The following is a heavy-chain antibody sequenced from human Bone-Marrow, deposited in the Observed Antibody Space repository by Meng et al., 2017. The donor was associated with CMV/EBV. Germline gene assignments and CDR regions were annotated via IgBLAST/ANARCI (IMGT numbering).Heavy chain of an antibody. CDR2: ITSRTDGGTG. J-gene: IGHJ4*02. V-gene: IGHV3-15*01. CDR1: GFTFSNAW. CDR3: TTPKLRYGH. Sequence: LSCAASGFTFSNAWMSWVRQAPGKELEWVGRITSRTDGGTGGYAAPVKGRFTISRDDSKNTLYLQMNSLKTEDTAMYYCTTPKLRYGHWGQGTLVTVSS. D-gene: IGHD3-9*01.